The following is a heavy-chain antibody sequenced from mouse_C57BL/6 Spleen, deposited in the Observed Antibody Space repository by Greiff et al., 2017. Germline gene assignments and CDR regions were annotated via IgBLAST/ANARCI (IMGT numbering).Heavy chain of an antibody. CDR1: GFTFSSYA. V-gene: IGHV5-9-1*02. CDR2: ISSGGDYI. Sequence: EVKLEESGEGLVKPGGSLKLSCAASGFTFSSYAMSWVRQTPEKRLEWVAYISSGGDYIYYADTVKGRFTISRDNARNTLYLQMSSLKSEDTAMYYCTRDGNYFDYWGQGTTLTVSS. J-gene: IGHJ2*01. D-gene: IGHD2-1*01. CDR3: TRDGNYFDY.